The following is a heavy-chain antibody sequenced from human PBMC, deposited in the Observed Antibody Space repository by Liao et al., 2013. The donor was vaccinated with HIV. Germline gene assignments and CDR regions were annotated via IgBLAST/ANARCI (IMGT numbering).Heavy chain of an antibody. CDR1: GGSISSYY. CDR2: IYTSGST. D-gene: IGHD5-12*01. V-gene: IGHV4-4*07. Sequence: QVQLQESGPGLVKPSETLSLTCTVSGGSISSYYWSWIRQPAGKGLEWIGRIYTSGSTNYNPSLKSRVTMSVDTSKNQFSLKLSSVTAADTAVYYCARAGGYDSSLYYYYYYMDVWGKGTTVTVSS. J-gene: IGHJ6*03. CDR3: ARAGGYDSSLYYYYYYMDV.